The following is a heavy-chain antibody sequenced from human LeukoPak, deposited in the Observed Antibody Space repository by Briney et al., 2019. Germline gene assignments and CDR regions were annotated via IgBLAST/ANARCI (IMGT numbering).Heavy chain of an antibody. D-gene: IGHD2-21*02. V-gene: IGHV4-31*03. CDR1: GGSISSGGYY. CDR2: IYYSGST. CDR3: ARVRRFCGGDCYSLGYFDY. Sequence: SQTLFLTCTVSGGSISSGGYYWSWIRQHPGKGLEWIGYIYYSGSTYYNPSLKSRLAISVDTSKNQFSLKLSSVTAADTAVYYCARVRRFCGGDCYSLGYFDYWGQGTLVTVSS. J-gene: IGHJ4*02.